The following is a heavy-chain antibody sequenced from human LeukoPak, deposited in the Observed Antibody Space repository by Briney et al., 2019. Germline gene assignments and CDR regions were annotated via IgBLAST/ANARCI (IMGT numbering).Heavy chain of an antibody. D-gene: IGHD6-19*01. CDR2: ISGSGGST. CDR1: GFTLSSYA. CDR3: AKDTSSGWYGD. J-gene: IGHJ4*02. Sequence: GGSLRLSCAASGFTLSSYAMSWVRQAPGKGLEWVSAISGSGGSTYYADSVKGRFTISRDNSKNTLYLQMNSLRAEDTAVYYCAKDTSSGWYGDWGQGTLVTVSS. V-gene: IGHV3-23*01.